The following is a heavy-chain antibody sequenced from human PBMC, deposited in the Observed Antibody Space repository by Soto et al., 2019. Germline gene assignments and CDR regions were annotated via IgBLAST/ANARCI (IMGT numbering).Heavy chain of an antibody. Sequence: SETLSITCTVSGGSISSYYWSWIRQPPGKGLEWIGYIYYSGSTNYNPSLKSRVTISVDTSKNQFSLKLSSVTAADTAVYYCARARQYYDILTGYYSYWFDPWGQGTLVTVSS. D-gene: IGHD3-9*01. V-gene: IGHV4-59*01. CDR1: GGSISSYY. J-gene: IGHJ5*02. CDR2: IYYSGST. CDR3: ARARQYYDILTGYYSYWFDP.